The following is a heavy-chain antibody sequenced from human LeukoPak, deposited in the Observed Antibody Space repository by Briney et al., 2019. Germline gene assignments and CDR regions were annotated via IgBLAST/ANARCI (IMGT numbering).Heavy chain of an antibody. J-gene: IGHJ4*02. CDR2: ISSSTI. V-gene: IGHV3-48*02. CDR3: ARDGYGDY. CDR1: GFTFSSYE. D-gene: IGHD5-12*01. Sequence: GGSLGLSCAASGFTFSSYEMNWVRQAPGKGLEWVSYISSSTIYYADSVKGRFTISRDNAKNSLYLQMNSLRDEDTAVYYCARDGYGDYWGQGTLVTVSS.